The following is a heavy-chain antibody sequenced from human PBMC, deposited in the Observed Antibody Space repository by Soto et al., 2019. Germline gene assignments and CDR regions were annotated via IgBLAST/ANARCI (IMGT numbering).Heavy chain of an antibody. CDR3: AREGGYFDSSGSGVYHYYGVDV. CDR1: GGSISPYF. J-gene: IGHJ6*02. D-gene: IGHD3-22*01. V-gene: IGHV4-4*07. Sequence: SETLSLTCTLSGGSISPYFWSWIRQPAGKGLEWIGRIYFSGSTHYEPSFKSRVTMSVDTSKKQFTLKMRFMTAADTAVYYCAREGGYFDSSGSGVYHYYGVDVWGQGTTVTVSS. CDR2: IYFSGST.